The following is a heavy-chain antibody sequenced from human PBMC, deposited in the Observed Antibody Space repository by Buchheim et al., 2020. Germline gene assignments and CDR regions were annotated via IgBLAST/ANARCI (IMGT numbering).Heavy chain of an antibody. CDR3: AREPSSSATFDS. Sequence: QVQLQESGPGLVKPSGTLSLTCAVSGGSITSSHWWTWVRQPPGKGLEWIGEIYHTGSTNYRTSLASRVTISVDRSKNQFSLTLRSVTAADTGFYYCAREPSSSATFDSWGQGTL. CDR2: IYHTGST. D-gene: IGHD2-2*01. J-gene: IGHJ5*01. CDR1: GGSITSSHW. V-gene: IGHV4-4*02.